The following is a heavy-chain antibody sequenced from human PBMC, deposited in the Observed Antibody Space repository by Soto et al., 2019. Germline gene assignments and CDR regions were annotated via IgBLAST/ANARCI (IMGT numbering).Heavy chain of an antibody. CDR2: IKQDESKK. CDR1: GFTFSNYW. CDR3: ARDVSPGTSTHYLDAFDI. J-gene: IGHJ3*02. Sequence: EVQLVESGGGLVQPGESLRLSCAASGFTFSNYWMTWVRQAPGKGLEWVANIKQDESKKSYLDSVRGRFTISRDNARNSLYLQMHSLRAADTDLYYCARDVSPGTSTHYLDAFDIWGQGTMVTVSS. V-gene: IGHV3-7*05. D-gene: IGHD1-1*01.